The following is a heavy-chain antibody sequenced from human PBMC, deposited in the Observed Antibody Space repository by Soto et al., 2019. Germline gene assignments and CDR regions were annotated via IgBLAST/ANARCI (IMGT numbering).Heavy chain of an antibody. D-gene: IGHD6-13*01. V-gene: IGHV3-30-3*01. Sequence: QAQLVESGGGVVQPGRSLRLSCAASGFTFSSYAMHWVRQAPGKGLECVAVISYDGSNKYYADSVKGRFTISRDNSKNTLYLQMNSLRAEDTAVFYCARDQTGITTAGGGRIDYWGQGSLVTVSS. CDR1: GFTFSSYA. J-gene: IGHJ4*02. CDR3: ARDQTGITTAGGGRIDY. CDR2: ISYDGSNK.